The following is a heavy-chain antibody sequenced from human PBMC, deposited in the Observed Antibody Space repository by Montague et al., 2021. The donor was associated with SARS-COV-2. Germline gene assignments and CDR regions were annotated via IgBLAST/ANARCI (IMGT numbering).Heavy chain of an antibody. V-gene: IGHV3-30*04. CDR3: ASLLLWFGELRAFDY. J-gene: IGHJ4*02. Sequence: SLRLSCAASGFTFSSYAMHWVRQAPGKGLEWVAVISYDGSIKYYADSVKGRFTISRDNSKNTLYLQMNSLRAEDTAVYYCASLLLWFGELRAFDYWGQGTLVTVSS. CDR2: ISYDGSIK. CDR1: GFTFSSYA. D-gene: IGHD3-10*01.